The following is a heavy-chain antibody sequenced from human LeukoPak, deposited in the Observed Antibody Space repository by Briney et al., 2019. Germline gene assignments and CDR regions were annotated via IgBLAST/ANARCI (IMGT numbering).Heavy chain of an antibody. D-gene: IGHD4-11*01. CDR3: AREPTVTTMSRYFDY. V-gene: IGHV1-46*01. J-gene: IGHJ4*02. CDR2: INPSGGST. Sequence: ASVKVSCKASGYTFTSYYMHWVRQAPGQGLEWMGIINPSGGSTSYAQKFQGRVTITRDTSTSTVYMELSSLRSEDTAVYYCAREPTVTTMSRYFDYWGQGTLVTVSS. CDR1: GYTFTSYY.